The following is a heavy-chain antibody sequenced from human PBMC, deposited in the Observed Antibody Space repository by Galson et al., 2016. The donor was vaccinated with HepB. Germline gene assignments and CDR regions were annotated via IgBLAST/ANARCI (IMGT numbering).Heavy chain of an antibody. D-gene: IGHD5-24*01. J-gene: IGHJ4*02. Sequence: LSLTCTVSGGSISSDGYYWSWIRQHPGKGLEWIGYIYHSGSTFYNPSLQSRVTISVDTSKNQFSLKLTSVTAADTAVYYCARGFQRATLWGQGTLVTVSS. V-gene: IGHV4-31*03. CDR2: IYHSGST. CDR1: GGSISSDGYY. CDR3: ARGFQRATL.